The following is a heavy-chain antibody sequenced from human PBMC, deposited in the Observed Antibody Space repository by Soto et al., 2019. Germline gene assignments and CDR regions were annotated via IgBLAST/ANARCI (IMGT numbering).Heavy chain of an antibody. J-gene: IGHJ4*02. D-gene: IGHD6-19*01. Sequence: PGGSLRLSWAASGFTFSSYGMHRVRQAPGKGLEWVAVIWYDGSNKYYADSVKGRFTISRDNSKNTLYLQMNSLRAEDTAVYYCARDKVISGVAGTNPHYWGQGTLVTVSS. CDR1: GFTFSSYG. CDR2: IWYDGSNK. CDR3: ARDKVISGVAGTNPHY. V-gene: IGHV3-33*01.